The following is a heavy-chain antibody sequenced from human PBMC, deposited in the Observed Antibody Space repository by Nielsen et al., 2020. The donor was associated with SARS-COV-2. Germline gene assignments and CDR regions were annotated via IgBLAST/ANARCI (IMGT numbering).Heavy chain of an antibody. Sequence: GESLKISCAASGFTFSSLWMGWVRQVPGKGLEWVADIKPDGSEKFYSDSVSGRFIISRDNAKNSMSLQMNSLRVEDTGVYYCARDSARAYVVWGQGTTVTVSS. V-gene: IGHV3-7*01. CDR1: GFTFSSLW. J-gene: IGHJ3*01. CDR2: IKPDGSEK. D-gene: IGHD3-10*01. CDR3: ARDSARAYVV.